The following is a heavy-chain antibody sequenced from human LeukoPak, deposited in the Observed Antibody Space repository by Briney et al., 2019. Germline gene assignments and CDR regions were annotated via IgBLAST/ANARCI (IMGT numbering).Heavy chain of an antibody. D-gene: IGHD3-22*01. J-gene: IGHJ4*02. Sequence: SETLSLTCTVSGGSISSYYWSWIRQPPGKGLEWIGYIYYSGSTNYNPSLKSRVTISVDTSKNQFSLKLSSVTAADTAVYYCARGLVDSSGYYYGYWGQGTLVTVSS. V-gene: IGHV4-59*01. CDR1: GGSISSYY. CDR2: IYYSGST. CDR3: ARGLVDSSGYYYGY.